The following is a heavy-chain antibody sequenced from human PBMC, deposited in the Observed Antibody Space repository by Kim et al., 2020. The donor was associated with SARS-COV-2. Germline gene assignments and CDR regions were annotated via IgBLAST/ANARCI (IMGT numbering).Heavy chain of an antibody. V-gene: IGHV3-11*04. J-gene: IGHJ6*02. CDR3: ARDGGMDV. Sequence: STIYYADSVKGRFTISRDNAKNSLYLQMNSLRAEDTAVYYCARDGGMDVWGQGTTVTVSS. CDR2: STI.